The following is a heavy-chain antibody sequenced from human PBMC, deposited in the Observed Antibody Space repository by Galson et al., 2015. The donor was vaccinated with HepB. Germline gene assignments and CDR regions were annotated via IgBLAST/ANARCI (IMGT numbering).Heavy chain of an antibody. CDR3: ARQMGTLMPFDY. CDR2: VSHSGNI. J-gene: IGHJ4*02. Sequence: ETLSLTCTVSSASITNFYWSWIRQSSGKGLEWIGYVSHSGNINYNPSLKTRVTVSVDTSKNQFSLKLSSVTAADTAVYYCARQMGTLMPFDYWGQGTLVTISS. V-gene: IGHV4-59*08. CDR1: SASITNFY. D-gene: IGHD5-24*01.